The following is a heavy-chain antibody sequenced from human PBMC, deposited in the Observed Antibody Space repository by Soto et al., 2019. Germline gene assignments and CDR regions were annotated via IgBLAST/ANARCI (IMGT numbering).Heavy chain of an antibody. J-gene: IGHJ5*02. CDR2: IYYSGST. D-gene: IGHD6-6*01. V-gene: IGHV4-31*03. CDR3: ARDRSSSSLGWFDP. Sequence: PSETLSLTCTVSGGSISSGGYYWSWIRQHPGKGLEWIGYIYYSGSTYYNPSLKSRVTISVDTSKNQFSLRLSSVTAADTAVYYCARDRSSSSLGWFDPWGQGTLVTVSP. CDR1: GGSISSGGYY.